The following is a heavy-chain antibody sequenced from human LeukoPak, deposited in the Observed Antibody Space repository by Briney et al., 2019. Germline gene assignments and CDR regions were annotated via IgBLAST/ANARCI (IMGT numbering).Heavy chain of an antibody. J-gene: IGHJ6*03. V-gene: IGHV6-1*01. D-gene: IGHD2-15*01. Sequence: SETLSLTCAISGDNVSSNSAAWNWIRQSPSRGLEWLGRTYYRFTWYNDYAVSVKSRITINPDTSKNQFSLQLTSVTPEDTAVYFCVREDGYNSAWSKYYYMDVWGKGTTVIVSS. CDR3: VREDGYNSAWSKYYYMDV. CDR1: GDNVSSNSAA. CDR2: TYYRFTWYN.